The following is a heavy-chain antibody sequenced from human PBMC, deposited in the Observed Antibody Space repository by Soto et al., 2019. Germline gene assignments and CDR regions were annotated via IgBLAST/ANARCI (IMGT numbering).Heavy chain of an antibody. D-gene: IGHD1-26*01. Sequence: QGQLVQSGAEVKKPGASVKVSCKASGYTFTSFGISWVRQAPGQGLDRMGWISDYNGNTNYAENLQGRVTMTTHTSKSTAYMEMRSLRSDDTAVYYCARDHRCGTDAFDIWGQGTMVTVSS. CDR2: ISDYNGNT. J-gene: IGHJ3*02. CDR1: GYTFTSFG. V-gene: IGHV1-18*01. CDR3: ARDHRCGTDAFDI.